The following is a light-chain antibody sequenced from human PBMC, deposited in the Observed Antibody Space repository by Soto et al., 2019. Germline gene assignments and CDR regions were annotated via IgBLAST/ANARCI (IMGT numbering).Light chain of an antibody. CDR3: SSYSISTAYL. Sequence: QSVLTQPASVSGSPGQSITISCTGTSXDVGGYDYVSWYQLHPGKAPKLMVFEVNNRPSGVSYRFSGSKSGNTASLTIPGLQAEDEADYFCSSYSISTAYLFGTGTKVTVL. J-gene: IGLJ1*01. V-gene: IGLV2-14*01. CDR2: EVN. CDR1: SXDVGGYDY.